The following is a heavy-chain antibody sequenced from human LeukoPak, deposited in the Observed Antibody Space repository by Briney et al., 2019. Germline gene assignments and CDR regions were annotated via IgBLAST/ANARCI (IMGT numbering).Heavy chain of an antibody. Sequence: GGSLRLSCAASGFTFSSYSMNWVRQAPGKGLEWVSSISSSSSYIYYADSVKGRFTISRDNAKNSLYLQMNSLRVEDTAVYYCARVVVPAAMSLGGSDYWGQGTLVTVSS. CDR3: ARVVVPAAMSLGGSDY. D-gene: IGHD2-2*01. CDR2: ISSSSSYI. V-gene: IGHV3-21*01. CDR1: GFTFSSYS. J-gene: IGHJ4*02.